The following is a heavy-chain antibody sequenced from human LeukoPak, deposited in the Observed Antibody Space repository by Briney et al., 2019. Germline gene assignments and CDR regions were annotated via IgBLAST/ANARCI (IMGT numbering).Heavy chain of an antibody. CDR1: GFTFSSYG. Sequence: PGGSLRLSCAASGFTFSSYGMHWVRQAPGKGLEWVAFIRYDGSNKYYADSVKGRFTISRDNSKNTLYLQMNSLRAEDTAVYYCARGGVAQRYFGSGSHDYWYFDLWGRGTLVTVSS. CDR2: IRYDGSNK. V-gene: IGHV3-30*02. J-gene: IGHJ2*01. D-gene: IGHD3-10*01. CDR3: ARGGVAQRYFGSGSHDYWYFDL.